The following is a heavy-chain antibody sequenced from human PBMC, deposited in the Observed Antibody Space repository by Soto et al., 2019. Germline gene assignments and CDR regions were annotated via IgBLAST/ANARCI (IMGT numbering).Heavy chain of an antibody. CDR2: VYPGDSDT. CDR1: GYSFTSYW. CDR3: ARQPYYYDSSAFDI. D-gene: IGHD3-22*01. J-gene: IGHJ3*02. V-gene: IGHV5-51*01. Sequence: GESLKISCNGSGYSFTSYWIGWVRQMPGKGLEWMGIVYPGDSDTRYSPSFQGQVTISADKSISTAYLQWSSLKASDTAMYYCARQPYYYDSSAFDIWGQGTMVTVSS.